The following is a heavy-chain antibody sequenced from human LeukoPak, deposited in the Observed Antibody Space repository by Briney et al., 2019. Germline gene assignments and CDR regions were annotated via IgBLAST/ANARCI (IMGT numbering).Heavy chain of an antibody. CDR1: GGSISSSSYY. V-gene: IGHV4-39*07. CDR3: ARVNLWGSGAQPFDP. Sequence: PSETLSLTCTVSGGSISSSSYYWGWIRQPPGKGLEWIGSIYYSGSTYYNPSLKSRVTISVDTSKNQFSLKLSSVTAADTAVYYCARVNLWGSGAQPFDPWGQGTLVTVSS. CDR2: IYYSGST. D-gene: IGHD3-10*01. J-gene: IGHJ5*02.